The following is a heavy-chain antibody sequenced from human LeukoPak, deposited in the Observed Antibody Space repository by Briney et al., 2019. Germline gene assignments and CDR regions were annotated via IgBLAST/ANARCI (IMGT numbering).Heavy chain of an antibody. J-gene: IGHJ5*02. V-gene: IGHV4-59*01. Sequence: SETLSLTCTVSGGSISSYYWSWIRQPPGKGLEWIGYIYYSGSTNYNPSLKSRVTISVDTSKNQFSLKLSSVTAAGTAVYYCARFDYDFWSGPKRSFDPWGQGTLVTVSS. CDR3: ARFDYDFWSGPKRSFDP. D-gene: IGHD3-3*01. CDR1: GGSISSYY. CDR2: IYYSGST.